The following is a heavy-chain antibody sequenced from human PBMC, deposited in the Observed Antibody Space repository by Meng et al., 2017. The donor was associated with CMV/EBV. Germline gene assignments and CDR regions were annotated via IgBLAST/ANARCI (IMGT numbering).Heavy chain of an antibody. D-gene: IGHD3-16*01. CDR1: GYTFTSYY. J-gene: IGHJ4*02. V-gene: IGHV1-46*01. CDR3: AADILRITAGDY. CDR2: INPSGGST. Sequence: ASVKVSCKASGYTFTSYYMHWVRQAPGQGLEWMGIINPSGGSTSYAQKFQGRVTMTRDTSITTAYMEVRNLRSDDTAVYYCAADILRITAGDYWGQGTLVTVSS.